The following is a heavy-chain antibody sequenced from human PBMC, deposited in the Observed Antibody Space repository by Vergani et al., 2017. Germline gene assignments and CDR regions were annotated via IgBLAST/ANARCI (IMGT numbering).Heavy chain of an antibody. J-gene: IGHJ6*02. Sequence: QVQLVESGGGLVKPGGSLRLSCAASGFTFSDYYMSWIRPGPGKGRGWVSYISSRGRTIYYADSVKGRFPISRDNAQTSLYLQMNRLRAEGTAVYYCARDLGSGWPYYGMDVWGQGTTVTVS. CDR1: GFTFSDYY. V-gene: IGHV3-11*01. D-gene: IGHD6-19*01. CDR2: ISSRGRTI. CDR3: ARDLGSGWPYYGMDV.